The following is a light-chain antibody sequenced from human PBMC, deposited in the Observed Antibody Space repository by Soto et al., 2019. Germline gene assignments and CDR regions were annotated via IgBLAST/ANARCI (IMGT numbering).Light chain of an antibody. CDR2: DVT. CDR1: SSDVGGYNY. Sequence: QSALTQPASVSGFPGQSITISCTGTSSDVGGYNYASWYQQHPDKAPKLMIYDVTNRPSGVSNRFSGSKSGNTSSLTISGLQAEDEADYYCTSYTSSTTVIFGGGTKLTVL. J-gene: IGLJ2*01. CDR3: TSYTSSTTVI. V-gene: IGLV2-14*01.